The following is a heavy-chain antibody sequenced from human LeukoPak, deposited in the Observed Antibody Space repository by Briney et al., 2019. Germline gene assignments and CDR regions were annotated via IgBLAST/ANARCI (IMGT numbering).Heavy chain of an antibody. V-gene: IGHV1-3*01. J-gene: IGHJ6*02. CDR1: GYTFTSYA. D-gene: IGHD2-2*02. CDR2: INAGNGNT. Sequence: ASVKVSCKASGYTFTSYAMHWVRQAPGQRLEWMGWINAGNGNTKYSQKFQGRVTITRDTSASTAYMELSSLRSEDTAVYYCARDIVVVPAAIENPSYRGGYYGMDVWGQGTTVTVSS. CDR3: ARDIVVVPAAIENPSYRGGYYGMDV.